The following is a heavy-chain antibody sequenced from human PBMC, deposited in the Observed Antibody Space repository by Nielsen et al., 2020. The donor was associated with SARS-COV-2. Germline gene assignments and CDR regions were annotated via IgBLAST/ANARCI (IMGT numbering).Heavy chain of an antibody. D-gene: IGHD4-17*01. CDR3: ARLIGNDYGDYLFDY. CDR1: GYTFTSYY. CDR2: INPSGGST. Sequence: ASVKVSCKASGYTFTSYYMHWVRQAPGQGLEWMGIINPSGGSTSYAQKFQGRVTMTRDTSTSTVYMELSSLRSEDTAAYYCARLIGNDYGDYLFDYWGQGTLVTVSS. J-gene: IGHJ4*02. V-gene: IGHV1-46*01.